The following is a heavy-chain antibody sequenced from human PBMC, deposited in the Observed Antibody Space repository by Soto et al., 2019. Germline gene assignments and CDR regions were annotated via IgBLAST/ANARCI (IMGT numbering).Heavy chain of an antibody. CDR1: GFTFSNYD. CDR3: TSGGLYI. CDR2: IGTAGDT. D-gene: IGHD3-16*01. V-gene: IGHV3-13*01. J-gene: IGHJ4*02. Sequence: EVQLVESGGGLVQPGGSLRLSCAASGFTFSNYDMHWVRQTSGKGLEWVAGIGTAGDTYYPGSVKGRFSISRENAKNSFYLQMTSLTAEDTAVYYCTSGGLYICGQGTLVTVSS.